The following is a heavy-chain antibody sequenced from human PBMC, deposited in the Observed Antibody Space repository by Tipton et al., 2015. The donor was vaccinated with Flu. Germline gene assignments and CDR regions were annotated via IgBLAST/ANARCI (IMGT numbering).Heavy chain of an antibody. V-gene: IGHV5-51*01. D-gene: IGHD3-22*01. CDR2: IYPGDSDT. CDR3: ARHFRNHYYDSSGYYLDY. J-gene: IGHJ4*02. CDR1: GYSFTSYW. Sequence: QLVQSGAEVKKPGESLKISCKGSGYSFTSYWIGWVRQMPGKGLEWMGIIYPGDSDTRYSPSFQGQVTISADKSISTAYLQWSSLKASDTAMYYCARHFRNHYYDSSGYYLDYWGQGTLVTVSS.